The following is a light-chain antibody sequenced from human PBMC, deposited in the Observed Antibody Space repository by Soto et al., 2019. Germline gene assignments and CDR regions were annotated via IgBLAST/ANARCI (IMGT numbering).Light chain of an antibody. CDR3: QAWDSNTDVV. V-gene: IGLV3-1*01. CDR1: KLGDKY. J-gene: IGLJ2*01. CDR2: QDS. Sequence: SYELTQPPSVSVSPGQTASITCSGDKLGDKYAYWYQQRSGQSPVLVIYQDSKRPSGIPDRFSGSNSGNTATLTISGTQAMDEADYYCQAWDSNTDVVFGGGTKLTVL.